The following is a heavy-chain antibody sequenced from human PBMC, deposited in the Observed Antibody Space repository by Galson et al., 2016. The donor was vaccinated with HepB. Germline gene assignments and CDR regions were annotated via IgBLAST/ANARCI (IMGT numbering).Heavy chain of an antibody. J-gene: IGHJ6*02. CDR1: RFTFNKYA. V-gene: IGHV3-23*01. D-gene: IGHD5-18*01. CDR2: TSGSGGST. CDR3: AKTTVNTGYYGMDV. Sequence: SLRLSCAASRFTFNKYAMNWVRQAPGKGLEWVSGTSGSGGSTYYADSVKGRLTISRDNSKNTLYLQMNSLRAEDTAVYYCAKTTVNTGYYGMDVWGQGTTVTVSS.